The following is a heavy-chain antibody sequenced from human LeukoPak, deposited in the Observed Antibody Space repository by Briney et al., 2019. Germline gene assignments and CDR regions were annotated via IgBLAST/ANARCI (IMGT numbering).Heavy chain of an antibody. CDR3: ARDVGATYHFDY. J-gene: IGHJ4*02. V-gene: IGHV1-46*01. CDR1: GYTFTSYY. D-gene: IGHD1-26*01. Sequence: GASVKVSCKASGYTFTSYYIHWVRQAPGQGLEWMGIVNPSGGATSYAQEFQGRVTMTRDTSTATVYTELSSLRSEDTAVYYCARDVGATYHFDYWGQGTVVTVSS. CDR2: VNPSGGAT.